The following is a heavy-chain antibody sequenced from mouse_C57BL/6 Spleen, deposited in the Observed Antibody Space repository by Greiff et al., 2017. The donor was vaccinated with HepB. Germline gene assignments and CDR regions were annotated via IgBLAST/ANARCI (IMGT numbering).Heavy chain of an antibody. CDR3: ARAFGTRAMDY. CDR2: ISDGGSYT. D-gene: IGHD3-1*01. CDR1: GFTFSSYA. V-gene: IGHV5-4*03. J-gene: IGHJ4*01. Sequence: DVMLVESGGGLVKPGGSLKLSCAASGFTFSSYAMSWVRQTPEKRLEWVATISDGGSYTYYPDNVKGRFTISRDNAKNNLYLQMSHLKSEDTAMYYCARAFGTRAMDYWGQGTSGTVSS.